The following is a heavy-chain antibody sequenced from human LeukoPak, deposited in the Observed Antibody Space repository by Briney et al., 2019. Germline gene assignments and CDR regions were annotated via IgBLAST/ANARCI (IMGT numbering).Heavy chain of an antibody. V-gene: IGHV3-21*05. J-gene: IGHJ4*02. CDR2: ISSSSSYT. Sequence: GGSLRLSCAASGFTFSSYSMNWVRQAPGKGLEWVSYISSSSSYTEYADSVKGRFTISRDNARNSLYLQMNSLRAEDTAVYYCAKDSSLHYYDSTGDFDYWGQGTLVTVSS. D-gene: IGHD3-22*01. CDR1: GFTFSSYS. CDR3: AKDSSLHYYDSTGDFDY.